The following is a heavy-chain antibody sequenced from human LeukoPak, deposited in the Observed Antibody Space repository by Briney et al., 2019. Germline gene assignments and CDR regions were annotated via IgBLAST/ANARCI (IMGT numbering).Heavy chain of an antibody. V-gene: IGHV4-38-2*02. Sequence: SETLSLTCSVSGYSISSAYYWGWIRQPPGKGLEWIGSIYHSGSTYYNPSLKSRVTISVDTSKNQFSLKLSSVTAADTAVYYCARDLRLRLIFRWFDPWGQGTLVTVSS. CDR1: GYSISSAYY. J-gene: IGHJ5*02. D-gene: IGHD3-16*01. CDR3: ARDLRLRLIFRWFDP. CDR2: IYHSGST.